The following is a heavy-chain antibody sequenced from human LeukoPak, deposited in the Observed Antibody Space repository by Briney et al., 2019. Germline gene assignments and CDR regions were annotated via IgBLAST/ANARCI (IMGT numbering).Heavy chain of an antibody. CDR2: INPNSGGT. Sequence: ASVRVSFTASGDTFTVDYMDWVRQAPGQGGEWMGGINPNSGGTNYTQKFQGRVTMPRDTSISTAYMELSRLRSDDPAVYYCARDRDYYGSGYVWGKGTTVAISS. J-gene: IGHJ6*04. CDR3: ARDRDYYGSGYV. D-gene: IGHD3-10*01. CDR1: GDTFTVDY. V-gene: IGHV1-2*02.